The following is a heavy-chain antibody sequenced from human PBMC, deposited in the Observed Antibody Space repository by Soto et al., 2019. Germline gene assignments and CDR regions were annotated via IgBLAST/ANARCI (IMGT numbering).Heavy chain of an antibody. CDR2: INPSGGST. V-gene: IGHV1-46*03. J-gene: IGHJ3*02. Sequence: ASVKVSCKASGYTFTSYYMHWVRQAPGQGLEWMGIINPSGGSTSYAQKFQGRVTMTRDTSTSTVYMELSSLRSEDTAVYYCASSIAAAGIFCDFDIWGQGTLVTVSS. CDR1: GYTFTSYY. D-gene: IGHD6-13*01. CDR3: ASSIAAAGIFCDFDI.